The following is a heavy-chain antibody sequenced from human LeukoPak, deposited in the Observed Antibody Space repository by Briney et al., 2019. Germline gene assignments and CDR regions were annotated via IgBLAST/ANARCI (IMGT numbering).Heavy chain of an antibody. Sequence: SQTLSLTCAISGDSVSSNNVAWNWIRQSPSRGLEWLGRTYHRSKWFNQYAVSMKGRVTVNPDTSKSQFSLQVDSVTPEDTAVYYCTREGSGIPGHFDYWGQGILVIVSS. CDR1: GDSVSSNNVA. CDR3: TREGSGIPGHFDY. D-gene: IGHD3-10*01. CDR2: TYHRSKWFN. J-gene: IGHJ4*02. V-gene: IGHV6-1*01.